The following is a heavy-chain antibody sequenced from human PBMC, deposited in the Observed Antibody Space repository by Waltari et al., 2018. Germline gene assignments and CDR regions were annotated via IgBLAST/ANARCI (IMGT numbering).Heavy chain of an antibody. V-gene: IGHV4-59*01. J-gene: IGHJ6*03. D-gene: IGHD2-21*02. CDR1: GGSISSYY. CDR3: ARGGNSDYYYYYMDV. CDR2: IYYSGST. Sequence: QVQLQESGPGLVKPSETLSLTCTVSGGSISSYYWSWIRPPPGKGLEWIGYIYYSGSTNYNPSLKSRVTISVDTSKNQFSLKLSSVTAADTAVYYCARGGNSDYYYYYMDVWGKGTTVTISS.